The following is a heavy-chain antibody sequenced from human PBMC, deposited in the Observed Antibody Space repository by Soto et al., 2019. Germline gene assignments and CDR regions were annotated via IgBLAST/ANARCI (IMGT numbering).Heavy chain of an antibody. CDR2: ISAYNGNT. J-gene: IGHJ3*02. CDR1: GYTFTSYG. Sequence: ASVKVSCKASGYTFTSYGISWVRQAPGQGLEWMGWISAYNGNTNYAQKLQGRVTMTTDTPTSTAYMELRSLRSDDTAVYYCARPDIRLDAFDIWGQGTMVTVSS. D-gene: IGHD2-2*02. V-gene: IGHV1-18*01. CDR3: ARPDIRLDAFDI.